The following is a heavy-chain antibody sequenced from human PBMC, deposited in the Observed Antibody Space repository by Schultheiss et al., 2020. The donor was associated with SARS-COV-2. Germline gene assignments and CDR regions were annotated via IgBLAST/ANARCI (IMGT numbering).Heavy chain of an antibody. CDR1: GFTFSSYS. D-gene: IGHD1-14*01. CDR3: ARSGPRRKEYFQH. CDR2: ISSSSSYT. J-gene: IGHJ1*01. Sequence: GGSLRLSCAASGFTFSSYSMNWVRQAPGKGLEWVSYISSSSSYTNYADSVKGRFTISRDNSKNTLYLQMGSLRAEDMAVYYCARSGPRRKEYFQHWGQGTLVTVSS. V-gene: IGHV3-21*05.